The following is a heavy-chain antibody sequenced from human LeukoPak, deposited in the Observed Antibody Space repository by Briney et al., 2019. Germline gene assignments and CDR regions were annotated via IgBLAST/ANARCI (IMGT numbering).Heavy chain of an antibody. CDR3: ARGIKQKMLWEAFDI. CDR2: IYPGDSDT. V-gene: IGHV5-51*01. Sequence: GESLKISCKGSGYSFTSYWIGWVRQMPGKGLEWMGIIYPGDSDTRYSPSFQGQVTISADKSISTAYLQWSSLKASDTAMYYCARGIKQKMLWEAFDIWGQGTMVTISS. J-gene: IGHJ3*02. D-gene: IGHD1-26*01. CDR1: GYSFTSYW.